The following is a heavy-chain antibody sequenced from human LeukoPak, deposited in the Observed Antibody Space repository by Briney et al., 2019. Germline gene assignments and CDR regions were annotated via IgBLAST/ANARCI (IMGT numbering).Heavy chain of an antibody. CDR1: GFTFSNAW. Sequence: PGGSLRLSCAASGFTFSNAWMSWVRQAPGKGLEWVGRIKSKTDGGTTDYAAPVKGRFTISRDDSKNTLYLQMDSLKTEDTAVYYCVHCGGEYYFDYWGQGTLVTVSS. CDR2: IKSKTDGGTT. V-gene: IGHV3-15*01. CDR3: VHCGGEYYFDY. D-gene: IGHD2-21*01. J-gene: IGHJ4*02.